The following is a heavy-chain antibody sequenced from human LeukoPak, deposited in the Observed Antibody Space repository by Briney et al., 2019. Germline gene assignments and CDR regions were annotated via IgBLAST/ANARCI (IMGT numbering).Heavy chain of an antibody. V-gene: IGHV1-2*04. CDR2: INPNSGGT. J-gene: IGHJ6*02. CDR1: GYTFTGYY. D-gene: IGHD3-9*01. CDR3: ARDGNDILTGYYTTRYYYYGMDV. Sequence: ASVKVSCKASGYTFTGYYMHWVRQAPGQGLEWMGWINPNSGGTNYAQEFQGWVTMTRDTSISTAYMELSRLRSDDTAVYYCARDGNDILTGYYTTRYYYYGMDVWGQGTTVTVSS.